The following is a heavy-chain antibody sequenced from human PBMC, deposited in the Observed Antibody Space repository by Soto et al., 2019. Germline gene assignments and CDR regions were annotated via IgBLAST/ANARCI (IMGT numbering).Heavy chain of an antibody. CDR2: FDPEDGET. CDR1: GYTLTELS. V-gene: IGHV1-24*01. Sequence: ASVKVSCKVSGYTLTELSMHWVRQAPGKGLEWMGGFDPEDGETIYAQKFQGRVTMTEDTSTDTAYMELSSLRSEDTAVYYCATSVRVRYSYGYYFDYWGQGTLVTVSS. CDR3: ATSVRVRYSYGYYFDY. D-gene: IGHD5-18*01. J-gene: IGHJ4*02.